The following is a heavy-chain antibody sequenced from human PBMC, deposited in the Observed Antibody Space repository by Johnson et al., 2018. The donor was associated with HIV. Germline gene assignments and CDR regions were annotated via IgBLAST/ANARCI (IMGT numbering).Heavy chain of an antibody. CDR3: ARASDSDCSADCYGDGFQI. Sequence: VQLVESGGGLVQPGGSLRLSCAASGFTFSSYWMHWVRQAPGKGLVWVSRIKSDGSDTSYADSVKGRFTISRDNAKHTLYLQMNSLRAEDTAVYYCARASDSDCSADCYGDGFQISDQGTKVIVSS. D-gene: IGHD2-21*02. J-gene: IGHJ3*02. CDR2: IKSDGSDT. CDR1: GFTFSSYW. V-gene: IGHV3-74*02.